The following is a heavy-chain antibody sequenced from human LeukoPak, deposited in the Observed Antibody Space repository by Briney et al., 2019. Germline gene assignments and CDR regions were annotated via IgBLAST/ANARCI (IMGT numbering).Heavy chain of an antibody. CDR3: ARVVGDYYDSSGYVDY. CDR1: GGSISRYY. D-gene: IGHD3-22*01. V-gene: IGHV4-59*01. J-gene: IGHJ4*02. CDR2: IYYSGST. Sequence: SETLSLTCTVSGGSISRYYWSWIRQPPGKGLEWIGYIYYSGSTNYNPSLKSRVTISVDTSKNQFSLKLSSVTAADTAVYYCARVVGDYYDSSGYVDYWGQGTLVAVSS.